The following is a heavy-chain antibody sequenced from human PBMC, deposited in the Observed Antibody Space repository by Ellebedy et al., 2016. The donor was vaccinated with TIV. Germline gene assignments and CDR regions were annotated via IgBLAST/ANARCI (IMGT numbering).Heavy chain of an antibody. V-gene: IGHV3-23*01. J-gene: IGHJ6*02. Sequence: GGSLRLSCEGSGFNFGAHWVGWVRQAPGKGLEWVSNVVGSSGNTFYADSVKGRFTISRDNPKNTLYLQMNSLRAEDTAVYYCAKDVSIGTTQSFYGMDVWGQGTTVTVSS. CDR1: GFNFGAHW. D-gene: IGHD1-7*01. CDR2: VVGSSGNT. CDR3: AKDVSIGTTQSFYGMDV.